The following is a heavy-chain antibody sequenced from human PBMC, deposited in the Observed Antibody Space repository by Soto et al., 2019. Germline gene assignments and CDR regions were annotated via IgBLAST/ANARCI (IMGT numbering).Heavy chain of an antibody. D-gene: IGHD3-22*01. CDR1: AFTFGSCA. J-gene: IGHJ4*02. Sequence: EVHLVESGGGLVQPGGSLRLSCAASAFTFGSCAMHWVRQAPGKGLEWVSSISPSGSHIYQADSVRGRFTISRDNAKNSLYLQMNSLRAEDTAMYYCARVTLDSRGYYSNTFDYWGQGTLVTVSS. CDR3: ARVTLDSRGYYSNTFDY. CDR2: ISPSGSHI. V-gene: IGHV3-21*01.